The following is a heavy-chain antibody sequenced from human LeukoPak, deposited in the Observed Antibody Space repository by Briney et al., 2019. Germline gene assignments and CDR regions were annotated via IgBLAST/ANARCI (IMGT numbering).Heavy chain of an antibody. V-gene: IGHV3-33*06. D-gene: IGHD6-19*01. J-gene: IGHJ4*02. Sequence: PGGSLRLSCAASGFTFSNYGMHWVRQAPGKGLEWVAVIWYDGGNKYYADSVKGRFTISRDNSKNTLYLQMNSLRAEDTAVYYCAKQDIRSSAWYDWGQGTLVTVSS. CDR3: AKQDIRSSAWYD. CDR1: GFTFSNYG. CDR2: IWYDGGNK.